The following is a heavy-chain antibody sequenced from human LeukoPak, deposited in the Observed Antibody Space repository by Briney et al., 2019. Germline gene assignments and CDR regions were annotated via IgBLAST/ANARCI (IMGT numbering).Heavy chain of an antibody. D-gene: IGHD3-10*01. CDR2: IYYSGST. Sequence: SETLSLTCTVSGGSISSGGYYWSWIRQHPGKGLEWIGYIYYSGSTYYNPSLKSRVTISVDTSKNQFSLKLSSVTAADTAVYYCARHEGELLWFGELPYNWFDPWGQGTLVTVSS. CDR3: ARHEGELLWFGELPYNWFDP. J-gene: IGHJ5*02. V-gene: IGHV4-39*01. CDR1: GGSISSGGYY.